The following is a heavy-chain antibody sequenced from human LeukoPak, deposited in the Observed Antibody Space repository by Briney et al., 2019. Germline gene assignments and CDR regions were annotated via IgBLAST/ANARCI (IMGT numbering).Heavy chain of an antibody. CDR3: ASLPRYDFWA. Sequence: SEPLSLTCTVSGRSISTTNFYWGWIRQPPGKGLEWIGSISYSGATYYTPSLKSRLTVSADTSKKEVSLRLNSVTAADTAVYYCASLPRYDFWAWGQGNLVIVSS. CDR2: ISYSGAT. J-gene: IGHJ5*02. V-gene: IGHV4-39*01. CDR1: GRSISTTNFY. D-gene: IGHD3-3*01.